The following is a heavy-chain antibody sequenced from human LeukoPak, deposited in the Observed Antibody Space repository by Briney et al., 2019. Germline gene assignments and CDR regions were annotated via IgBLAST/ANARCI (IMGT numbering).Heavy chain of an antibody. D-gene: IGHD4-23*01. CDR1: GGSISSYY. CDR3: ARETTAVTGDAFDI. J-gene: IGHJ3*02. CDR2: IYYSGST. Sequence: PSETLSLTCTVSGGSISSYYWSWIRQPPGKGLEWIGYIYYSGSTNYNPSLKSRVTISVDTSKNQFSLKLSSVTAADTAVYYCARETTAVTGDAFDIWGQGTMVTVSS. V-gene: IGHV4-59*01.